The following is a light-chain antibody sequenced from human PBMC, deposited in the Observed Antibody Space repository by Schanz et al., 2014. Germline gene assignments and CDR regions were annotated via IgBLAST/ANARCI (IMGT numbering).Light chain of an antibody. Sequence: DIQMTQSPSSLSASVGDRVTITCRASQSISSYLNWYQQKPGKAPKLLIYAASSLLSGVPSRFSGSGSGTDFTLTISSLQPDDFATYLCQQYKSPPWTFGQGTKVEIK. CDR2: AAS. J-gene: IGKJ1*01. CDR3: QQYKSPPWT. V-gene: IGKV1-39*01. CDR1: QSISSY.